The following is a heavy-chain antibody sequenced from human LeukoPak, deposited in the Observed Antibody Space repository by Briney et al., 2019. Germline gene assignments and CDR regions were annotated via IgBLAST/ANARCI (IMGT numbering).Heavy chain of an antibody. CDR3: ARDLPISGGPGMDV. V-gene: IGHV3-48*03. CDR2: ISSSGSTI. Sequence: GGSLRLSCAASGSTFSSYEMNWVRQAPGKGLEWVSYISSSGSTIYYADSVKGRFTISRDNAKNSLYLQMNSLRAEDTAVYYCARDLPISGGPGMDVWGQGTTVTVSS. J-gene: IGHJ6*02. CDR1: GSTFSSYE. D-gene: IGHD1-26*01.